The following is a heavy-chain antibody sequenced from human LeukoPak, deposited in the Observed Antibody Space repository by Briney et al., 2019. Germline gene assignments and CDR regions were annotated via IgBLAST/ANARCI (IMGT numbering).Heavy chain of an antibody. Sequence: GGSLRLSCAASGFTFSSYRINWVRQAPGKGLEWVSYISSSSSTIYYADSVKGRFTISRDNTKNSLYLQMNSLRDEDTAVYYCSRDGYSGYAFDIWGQGTMVTVSS. CDR3: SRDGYSGYAFDI. CDR1: GFTFSSYR. J-gene: IGHJ3*02. V-gene: IGHV3-48*02. D-gene: IGHD5-12*01. CDR2: ISSSSSTI.